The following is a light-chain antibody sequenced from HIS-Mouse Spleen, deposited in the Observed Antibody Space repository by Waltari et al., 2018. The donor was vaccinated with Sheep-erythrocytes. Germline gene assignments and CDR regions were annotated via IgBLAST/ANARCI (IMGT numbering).Light chain of an antibody. CDR3: CSYAGSSTPWV. V-gene: IGLV2-23*01. CDR1: SSSGGRYNL. Sequence: QSALTQPASVSGSPGQSITISCTGTSSSGGRYNLFSWYPQHPGKAPKPMIYEGSKRPSGVSNRFSGSKSGNTASLTISGLQAEDEADYYCCSYAGSSTPWVFGGGTKLTVL. CDR2: EGS. J-gene: IGLJ3*02.